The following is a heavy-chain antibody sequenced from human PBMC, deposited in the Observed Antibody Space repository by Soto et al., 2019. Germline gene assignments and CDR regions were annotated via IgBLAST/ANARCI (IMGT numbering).Heavy chain of an antibody. CDR3: ARDRSNSDY. J-gene: IGHJ4*02. CDR2: IRPDNGHA. CDR1: GYTFTNYG. V-gene: IGHV1-18*03. Sequence: QVQLLQSGAEVKKPGASVKVSCKASGYTFTNYGISWVRQAPGQGLEWMGWIRPDNGHADYAQKLQGRVTMTADTSTSTVYMELGSLTSDDMAVYYCARDRSNSDYWGQGTLVTVSS. D-gene: IGHD7-27*01.